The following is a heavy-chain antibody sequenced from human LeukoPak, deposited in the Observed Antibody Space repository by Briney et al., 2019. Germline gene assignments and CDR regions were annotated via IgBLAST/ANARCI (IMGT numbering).Heavy chain of an antibody. CDR2: IYPGDSDT. D-gene: IGHD5-12*01. J-gene: IGHJ5*02. Sequence: GESLKISCKGSGYSFTRYWIAWVRQMPGKGLEWMGIIYPGDSDTRYSPSFQGQVTISADKSITTAYLQWNSLKALDTAMYYCARRGSGYDINWFDPWGQGTLVTVSS. V-gene: IGHV5-51*01. CDR1: GYSFTRYW. CDR3: ARRGSGYDINWFDP.